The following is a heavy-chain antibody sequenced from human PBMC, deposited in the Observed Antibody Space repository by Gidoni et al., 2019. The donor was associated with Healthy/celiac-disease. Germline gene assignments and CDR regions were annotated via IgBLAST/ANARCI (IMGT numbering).Heavy chain of an antibody. D-gene: IGHD2-15*01. CDR3: TAWWYGGNSGGGY. CDR1: GFTFGDYA. Sequence: EVQLVESGGGLVQPGRSLRLSCTASGFTFGDYAMSWVRQAPGKGLEWVGFIRSKAYGGTTEYAASVKGRFTISRDDSKSIAYLQMNSLKTEDTAVYYCTAWWYGGNSGGGYWGQGTLVTVSS. J-gene: IGHJ4*02. CDR2: IRSKAYGGTT. V-gene: IGHV3-49*04.